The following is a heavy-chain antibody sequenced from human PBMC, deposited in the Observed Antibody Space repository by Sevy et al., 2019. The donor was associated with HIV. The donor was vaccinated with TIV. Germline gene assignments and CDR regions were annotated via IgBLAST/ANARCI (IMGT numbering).Heavy chain of an antibody. J-gene: IGHJ5*02. D-gene: IGHD2-8*01. Sequence: GSLRLSCTASGFTFSSYDMNWVRQAPGKGLEWVSKISSSGSSIYYATSVKGRFTISRDNAKNSLNLQMNSLRAEDRAVYYCTRKGGGLDNGFGPWGQGTLVTVS. CDR2: ISSSGSSI. V-gene: IGHV3-48*03. CDR3: TRKGGGLDNGFGP. CDR1: GFTFSSYD.